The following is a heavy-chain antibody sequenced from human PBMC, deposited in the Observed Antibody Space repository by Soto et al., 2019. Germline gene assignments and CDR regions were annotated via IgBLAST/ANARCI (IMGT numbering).Heavy chain of an antibody. V-gene: IGHV3-30-3*01. CDR2: ILHDGNNK. CDR1: GFTFSSYI. Sequence: QVQLVESGGGVVQPGRSLRLSCEASGFTFSSYIMHWVRQAPGKGLEWVAMILHDGNNKYYADSVKGRFTISRDNSKNTLYLQMNSLTTEDTAIYYCARDDEDGSYCDLGYWGQGTLVTVSS. CDR3: ARDDEDGSYCDLGY. J-gene: IGHJ4*02. D-gene: IGHD3-10*01.